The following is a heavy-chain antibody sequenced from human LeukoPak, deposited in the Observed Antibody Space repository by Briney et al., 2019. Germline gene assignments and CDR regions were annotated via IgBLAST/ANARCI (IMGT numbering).Heavy chain of an antibody. Sequence: ASVKVSCKASGYTFTSYGISWVRQAPGQGLEWMGWISAYNGNTNYAQKLQGRVTMTTDTSTSTAYMELGSLRSDDTAVYYCALGYCSGGSCYDYYYMDVWGKGTTVTVSS. CDR1: GYTFTSYG. J-gene: IGHJ6*03. CDR3: ALGYCSGGSCYDYYYMDV. V-gene: IGHV1-18*01. CDR2: ISAYNGNT. D-gene: IGHD2-15*01.